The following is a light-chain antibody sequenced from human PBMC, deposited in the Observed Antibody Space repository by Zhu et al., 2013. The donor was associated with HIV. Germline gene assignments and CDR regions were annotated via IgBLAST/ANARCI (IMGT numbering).Light chain of an antibody. CDR3: VLYMGSGIWV. J-gene: IGLJ3*02. V-gene: IGLV8-61*01. CDR1: SGSVSASYY. Sequence: QTVVTQEPSFSVSPGGTVTLTCGFNSGSVSASYYPSWYQQTPGQAPRTLIYSTNTRSSGVPDRFSGSILGNKAALTITGAQADDEFDYYCVLYMGSGIWVFGGGTKLTVL. CDR2: STN.